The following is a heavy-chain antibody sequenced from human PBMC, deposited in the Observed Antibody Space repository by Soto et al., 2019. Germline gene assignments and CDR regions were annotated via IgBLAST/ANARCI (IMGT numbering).Heavy chain of an antibody. Sequence: QVQLHQWGAGLVKSSETLSLTCAVSGGSFSGYYWSWIRQPPGKGLEWIGEINHIGRTNYNPSRKSRVTISVDTSKNQFSLKVNSVTAADTAVYYCARGGGRGYSYGYGIRDDAFNLWGQGTMVTVSS. CDR3: ARGGGRGYSYGYGIRDDAFNL. CDR2: INHIGRT. D-gene: IGHD5-18*01. V-gene: IGHV4-34*01. CDR1: GGSFSGYY. J-gene: IGHJ3*01.